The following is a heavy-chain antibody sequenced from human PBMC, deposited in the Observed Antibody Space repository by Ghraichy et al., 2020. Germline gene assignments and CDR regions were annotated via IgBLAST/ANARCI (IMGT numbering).Heavy chain of an antibody. CDR2: INPNSGGT. Sequence: ASVKVSCKASGYTFTGYYMHWVRQAPGQGLEWMGWINPNSGGTNYAQKFQGRVTMTRDTSISTAYMELSRLRSDDTAVYYCARPVAGTALGAFDIWGQGTMVTVSS. CDR1: GYTFTGYY. V-gene: IGHV1-2*02. CDR3: ARPVAGTALGAFDI. D-gene: IGHD6-19*01. J-gene: IGHJ3*02.